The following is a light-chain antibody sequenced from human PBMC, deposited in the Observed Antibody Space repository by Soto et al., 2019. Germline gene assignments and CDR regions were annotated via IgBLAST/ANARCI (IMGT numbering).Light chain of an antibody. CDR2: EVS. V-gene: IGLV2-14*01. Sequence: QSVLTQPASASGSPGQSITISCTGTSSDVGGYNYVSWYQQHPGKAPKLMIYEVSSRPSGVSNRFSGSKSGNTASLTISGLQAEDEADYYCSSYTSSSIPYVFGTGTKVTVL. CDR1: SSDVGGYNY. J-gene: IGLJ1*01. CDR3: SSYTSSSIPYV.